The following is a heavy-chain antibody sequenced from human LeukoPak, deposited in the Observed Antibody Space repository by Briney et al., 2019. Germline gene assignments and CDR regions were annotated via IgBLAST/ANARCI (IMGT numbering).Heavy chain of an antibody. CDR3: ARQRGASGTVNWFDP. CDR1: GFTFSSYA. D-gene: IGHD3-10*01. V-gene: IGHV5-51*01. Sequence: GGSLRLSCAASGFTFSSYAMSWVRQAPGKGLEWVGAIYPDDSDTRYSPSFQGQVAISADRSIRTAYLKWNSPKASDTGMYYCARQRGASGTVNWFDPWGQGTLVTVSS. CDR2: IYPDDSDT. J-gene: IGHJ5*02.